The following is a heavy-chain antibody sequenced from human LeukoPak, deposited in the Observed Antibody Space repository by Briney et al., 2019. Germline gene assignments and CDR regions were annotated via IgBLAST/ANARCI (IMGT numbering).Heavy chain of an antibody. CDR1: GFTFDDYA. Sequence: GGSLRLSCAASGFTFDDYAMHWVRHGPGKGLEWVSGISWNSGSIGYADSVKGRFTISRDNAKSSLYLQMNSLRAEDTAVYYCARDYNLGQGTLVTVSS. V-gene: IGHV3-9*01. J-gene: IGHJ4*02. CDR2: ISWNSGSI. CDR3: ARDYN.